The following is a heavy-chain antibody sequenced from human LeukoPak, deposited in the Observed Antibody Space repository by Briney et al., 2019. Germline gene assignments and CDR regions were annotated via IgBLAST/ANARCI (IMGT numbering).Heavy chain of an antibody. CDR1: GGSISSGEYY. D-gene: IGHD1-26*01. J-gene: IGHJ4*02. CDR3: ARGLGELTDY. V-gene: IGHV4-30-2*01. Sequence: SETLSLTCTVSGGSISSGEYYWSWIRQPPGKGLEWIGYIYHSGSTYYNPSLKSRVTISVDRSKNQFSLKLSSVTAADTAVYYCARGLGELTDYWGQGTLVTVSS. CDR2: IYHSGST.